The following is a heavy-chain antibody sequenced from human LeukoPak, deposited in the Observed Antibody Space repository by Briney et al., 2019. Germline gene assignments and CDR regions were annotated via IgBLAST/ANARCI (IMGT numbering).Heavy chain of an antibody. CDR2: IYYSGST. D-gene: IGHD3-22*01. Sequence: PSETLSLTCTVSGGSISSGDYYWSWIRQPPGKGLEWIGYIYYSGSTYYNPSLKSRVTISVDTSKNQFSLKLSSVTAADTAVYYCAREANYYDSSGYLSNDAFDIWGQGTMVTVSS. CDR3: AREANYYDSSGYLSNDAFDI. CDR1: GGSISSGDYY. V-gene: IGHV4-30-4*01. J-gene: IGHJ3*02.